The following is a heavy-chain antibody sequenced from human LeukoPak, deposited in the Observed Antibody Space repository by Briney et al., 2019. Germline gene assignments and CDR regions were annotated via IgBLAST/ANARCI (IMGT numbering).Heavy chain of an antibody. CDR1: GGSFSGYY. J-gene: IGHJ4*02. V-gene: IGHV4-34*01. D-gene: IGHD3-22*01. CDR2: INHSGST. CDR3: ARRQVPRHDSPSRYFDY. Sequence: PSETLSLTCAVYGGSFSGYYWSWIRQPPGKGLEWIGEINHSGSTNYNPSLKSRVTISVDTSKDQFSLKLSSVTAADTAVYYCARRQVPRHDSPSRYFDYWGQGTLVTVSS.